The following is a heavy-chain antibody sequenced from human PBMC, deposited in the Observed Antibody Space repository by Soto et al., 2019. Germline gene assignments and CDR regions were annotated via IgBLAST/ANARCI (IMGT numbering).Heavy chain of an antibody. J-gene: IGHJ5*02. CDR1: GFTFSDYY. CDR3: AREKTRDYDFWSGYSRWFDP. V-gene: IGHV3-11*01. D-gene: IGHD3-3*01. CDR2: ISSSGSTI. Sequence: SGGSLRLSCAASGFTFSDYYMSWIRQAPGKGLEWVSYISSSGSTIYYADSVKGRFTISRDNAKNSLYLQMNSLRAEDTAVYYCAREKTRDYDFWSGYSRWFDPWGQGT.